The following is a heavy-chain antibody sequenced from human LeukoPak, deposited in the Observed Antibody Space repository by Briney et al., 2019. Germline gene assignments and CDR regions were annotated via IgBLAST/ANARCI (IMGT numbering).Heavy chain of an antibody. Sequence: PSETLSLTCTVSGGSISSGSYYWSWIRQPAGKGLEWIGRIYTSGSTNYNPSLKSRVTISVDTSKNQSSLKLSSVTAADTAVYYCAREGSGWHYFDYWGQGTLVTVSS. CDR2: IYTSGST. D-gene: IGHD6-19*01. CDR3: AREGSGWHYFDY. V-gene: IGHV4-61*02. CDR1: GGSISSGSYY. J-gene: IGHJ4*02.